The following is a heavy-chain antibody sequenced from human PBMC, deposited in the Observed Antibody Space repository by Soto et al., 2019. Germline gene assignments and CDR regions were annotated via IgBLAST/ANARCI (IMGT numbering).Heavy chain of an antibody. CDR1: GYTFTGYY. V-gene: IGHV1-2*04. CDR3: ARDASTYYDSSGYFDY. J-gene: IGHJ4*02. CDR2: INPNSGCT. D-gene: IGHD3-22*01. Sequence: ASVKVSCKASGYTFTGYYMHWVRQAPGQGLEWMGWINPNSGCTNYAQKFQGWVTMTRDTSISTAYMELSRLRADDMAVYYCARDASTYYDSSGYFDYWGQGTLVTVSS.